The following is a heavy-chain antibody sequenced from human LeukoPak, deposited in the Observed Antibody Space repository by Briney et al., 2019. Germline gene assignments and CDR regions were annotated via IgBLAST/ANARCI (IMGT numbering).Heavy chain of an antibody. V-gene: IGHV4-4*07. CDR2: IYTSGDT. CDR1: GGSISSYY. D-gene: IGHD2-15*01. CDR3: ARGEVALNWFDP. J-gene: IGHJ5*02. Sequence: SETLSLTCTVSGGSISSYYWSWIRQPAGKGLEWIGRIYTSGDTYYNPSLKSRVTISVDKSKNQFSLKLRSVTAADTAVYYCARGEVALNWFDPWGQGTLVTVSS.